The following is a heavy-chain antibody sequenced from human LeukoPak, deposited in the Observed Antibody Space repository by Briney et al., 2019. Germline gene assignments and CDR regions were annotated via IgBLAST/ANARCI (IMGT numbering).Heavy chain of an antibody. V-gene: IGHV4-30-2*01. CDR1: GGSISSDDYY. Sequence: SETLSLTCAVCGGSISSDDYYWSWIRQPSGKGLEWIGYIHHSGSTNYNPSLKSRVTISVDKSKNQFSLKLSSVTAADTAVYYCARGALIVVVVAATPEGGALDIWGPWTMVTVSS. CDR2: IHHSGST. D-gene: IGHD2-15*01. J-gene: IGHJ3*02. CDR3: ARGALIVVVVAATPEGGALDI.